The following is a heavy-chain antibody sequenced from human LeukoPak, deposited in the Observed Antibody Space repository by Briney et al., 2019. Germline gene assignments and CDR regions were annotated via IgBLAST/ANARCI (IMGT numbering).Heavy chain of an antibody. CDR3: AKVQEKYDFWSGYSV. CDR1: GFTFSSYA. CDR2: ISYDGSNK. V-gene: IGHV3-30-3*01. J-gene: IGHJ4*02. D-gene: IGHD3-3*01. Sequence: PGGSLRLSCAASGFTFSSYAMSWVRQAPGKGLEWVAVISYDGSNKYYADSAKGRFTISRDNSKNTLYLQMNSLRAEDTAVYYCAKVQEKYDFWSGYSVWGQGTLVTVSS.